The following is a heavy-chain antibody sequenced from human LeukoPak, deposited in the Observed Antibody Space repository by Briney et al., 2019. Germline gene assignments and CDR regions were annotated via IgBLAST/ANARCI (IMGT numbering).Heavy chain of an antibody. J-gene: IGHJ3*02. Sequence: PGGSLRLSCATSGFTFTDYGMNWFRQAPGEGLEWVSYISNTAILYADSVKGRFTISRDNTRNSLYLQMNSLRAEDTAVYFCAIIGCYRGVCHFDMWGQGTMVTVSS. CDR1: GFTFTDYG. V-gene: IGHV3-48*01. D-gene: IGHD2-21*01. CDR2: ISNTAI. CDR3: AIIGCYRGVCHFDM.